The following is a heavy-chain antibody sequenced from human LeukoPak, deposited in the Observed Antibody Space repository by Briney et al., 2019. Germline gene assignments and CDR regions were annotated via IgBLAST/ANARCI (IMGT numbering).Heavy chain of an antibody. Sequence: SETLSLTCTVSGGSISSSSYYCGWIRQPPGKGLEWIGSIYYSGSTYYNPSLKSRVTISVDTSKNQFSLKLSSVTAADTAVYYCARQWPEGGGYDFWSDYYAFDIWGQGTMVTVSS. D-gene: IGHD3-3*01. CDR3: ARQWPEGGGYDFWSDYYAFDI. J-gene: IGHJ3*02. CDR2: IYYSGST. V-gene: IGHV4-39*01. CDR1: GGSISSSSYY.